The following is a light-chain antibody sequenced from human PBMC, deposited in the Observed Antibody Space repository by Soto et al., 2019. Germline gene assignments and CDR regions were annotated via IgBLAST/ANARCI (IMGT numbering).Light chain of an antibody. V-gene: IGLV1-51*01. CDR3: GAWDTSLSAGV. J-gene: IGLJ3*02. CDR2: DNN. Sequence: QSVLTQPPSVSAAPGQKVTIYCSGSSSNIGNNFVFWYQHLPGTAPKLLIYDNNKRPSGIPDRFSGSKSGTSAALGITGLQTGDEADYYCGAWDTSLSAGVFGGGTKLTVL. CDR1: SSNIGNNF.